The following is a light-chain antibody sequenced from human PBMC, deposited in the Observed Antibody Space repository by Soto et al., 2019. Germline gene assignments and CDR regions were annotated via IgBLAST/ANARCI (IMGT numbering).Light chain of an antibody. V-gene: IGKV1-39*01. CDR1: QTISPF. Sequence: DIQLTQSPPSLSASVGDRVTITCRASQTISPFLNWYQCKPGKPPKLLIYESSNLRGGVSSRFRGSGSGTDFTLTIDRLQSYGFANYYWQDSSSDVNTFGQGTRL. J-gene: IGKJ5*01. CDR2: ESS. CDR3: QDSSSDVNT.